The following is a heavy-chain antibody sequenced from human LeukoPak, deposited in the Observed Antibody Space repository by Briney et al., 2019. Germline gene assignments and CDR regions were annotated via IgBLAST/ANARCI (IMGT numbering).Heavy chain of an antibody. V-gene: IGHV3-64*01. CDR2: ISSNGGST. CDR3: ARVGPSGYSSGWFDY. J-gene: IGHJ4*02. CDR1: GFTFSSYV. D-gene: IGHD6-19*01. Sequence: GGSLRLSCAASGFTFSSYVVHWVRQAPGKGLEYVSAISSNGGSTYYANSEKGRFTISRDNSKNTLYLQMGSLRAEDMAVYYCARVGPSGYSSGWFDYWGQGTLVTVSS.